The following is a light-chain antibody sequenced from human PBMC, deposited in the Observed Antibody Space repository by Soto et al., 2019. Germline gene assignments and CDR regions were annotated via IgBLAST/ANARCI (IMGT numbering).Light chain of an antibody. CDR2: GAS. Sequence: EIVLTQSPGTLSLSPGERATLSCRASQSVSSSYLAWYQQKPGQAPRLLIYGASSRATGIPDRFSGSGSGTDFTLTISRLEPEEFAVYYCQQYGSSPRGITFGGGTKVEIK. CDR3: QQYGSSPRGIT. CDR1: QSVSSSY. V-gene: IGKV3-20*01. J-gene: IGKJ4*01.